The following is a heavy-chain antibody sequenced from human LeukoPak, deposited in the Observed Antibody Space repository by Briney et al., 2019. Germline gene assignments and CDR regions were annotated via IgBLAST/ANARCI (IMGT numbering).Heavy chain of an antibody. D-gene: IGHD3-22*01. CDR3: AKVKDSSGYYSPYFDY. J-gene: IGHJ4*02. Sequence: GGYLRLSCAASGFTFSSYAMSWVRQAPGQGLEWVSAISGSGGSTYYADSVKGRFTISRDNSKNTLYLQMNSLRAEDTAVYYCAKVKDSSGYYSPYFDYWGQGTLVTVSS. CDR1: GFTFSSYA. V-gene: IGHV3-23*01. CDR2: ISGSGGST.